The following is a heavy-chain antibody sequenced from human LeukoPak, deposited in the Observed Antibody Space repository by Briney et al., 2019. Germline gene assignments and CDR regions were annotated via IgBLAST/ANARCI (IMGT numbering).Heavy chain of an antibody. J-gene: IGHJ6*03. D-gene: IGHD3-9*01. CDR3: AGLRYFDWFGPNYYYFYMDV. CDR2: INHSGST. V-gene: IGHV4-34*01. Sequence: SETLCLTCAAYGGSFSGYYWSWIRQPPGKGLEWIGEINHSGSTNYNPSLKNRVTISVDTSKNQFSLKLSSVTAADTAVYYCAGLRYFDWFGPNYYYFYMDVWGKGTTVTVSS. CDR1: GGSFSGYY.